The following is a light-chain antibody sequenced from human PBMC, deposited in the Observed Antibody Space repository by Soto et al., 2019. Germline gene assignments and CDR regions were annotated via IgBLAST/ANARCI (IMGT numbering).Light chain of an antibody. CDR3: QQLNSYPFT. CDR2: DAS. J-gene: IGKJ5*01. V-gene: IGKV1-13*02. CDR1: QGLRSA. Sequence: AIQLTQSPSSLSASVGDRVSITCRASQGLRSALAWYQQKPGKPPKIMIYDASSLQSGVPSRFSSSESGAVCTLTISSLQPEDFATYLCQQLNSYPFTFGQGIRLDSK.